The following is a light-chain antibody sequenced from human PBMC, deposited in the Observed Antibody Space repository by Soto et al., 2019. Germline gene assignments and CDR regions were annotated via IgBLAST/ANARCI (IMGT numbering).Light chain of an antibody. CDR3: SAYTVSRTYV. Sequence: SALTQPASVSGSPGQSITISCTGTSSDVGAYNFVSWHQQHPGKAPKLMIYNVYDRPSGISYRFSGSKSGNTASLTISGLQGEDEADYYCSAYTVSRTYVFGTGTKVHRP. J-gene: IGLJ1*01. CDR2: NVY. V-gene: IGLV2-14*03. CDR1: SSDVGAYNF.